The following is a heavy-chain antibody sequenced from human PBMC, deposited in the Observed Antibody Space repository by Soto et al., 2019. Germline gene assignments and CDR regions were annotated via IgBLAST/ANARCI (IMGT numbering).Heavy chain of an antibody. D-gene: IGHD4-17*01. CDR1: GFSLSTSGVA. CDR3: AHRPSRDYNNWFDP. J-gene: IGHJ5*02. CDR2: IYWDDDK. Sequence: QITLKDSGPTLVKHTQTLTLTCSFSGFSLSTSGVAVGWIRQPPGKALEWLALIYWDDDKRYSPSLKSRLTITKDTSKNQVVLTMNNVDPVDTATYYCAHRPSRDYNNWFDPWGQGTLVTVSS. V-gene: IGHV2-5*02.